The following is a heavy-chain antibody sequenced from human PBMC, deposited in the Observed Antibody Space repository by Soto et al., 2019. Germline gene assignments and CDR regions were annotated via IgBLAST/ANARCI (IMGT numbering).Heavy chain of an antibody. Sequence: QEQLVESGGGAVQPGRSLRLSCTASGFSFSSYDMHWVRQALGEGLEWVSAMSFDGSYKHYADSVKGRFTISRDNSENTRYLQMNGLRPEDTAVYFCARGMIRGVVYYGVEVWGQGTTVTVS. V-gene: IGHV3-30*03. CDR1: GFSFSSYD. CDR2: MSFDGSYK. D-gene: IGHD3-10*01. J-gene: IGHJ6*02. CDR3: ARGMIRGVVYYGVEV.